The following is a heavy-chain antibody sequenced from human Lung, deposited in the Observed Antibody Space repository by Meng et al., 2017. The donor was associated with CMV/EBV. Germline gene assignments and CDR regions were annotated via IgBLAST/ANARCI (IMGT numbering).Heavy chain of an antibody. D-gene: IGHD3-22*01. CDR1: GYTLTSYA. CDR3: ARAGYDSSGYYPQPFDY. Sequence: QVQLVQSGAEVKKPXXPXKXXCXXSGYTLTSYAMHWVRQAPGQRLEWMGWINAGNGNTKYSQRFQGRVTITRDTSASTAYMELSSLRSEDTTVYYCARAGYDSSGYYPQPFDYWGQGTLVTVSS. J-gene: IGHJ4*02. CDR2: INAGNGNT. V-gene: IGHV1-3*01.